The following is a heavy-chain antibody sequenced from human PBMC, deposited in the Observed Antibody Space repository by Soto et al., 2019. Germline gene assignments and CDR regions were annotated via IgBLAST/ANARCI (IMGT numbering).Heavy chain of an antibody. V-gene: IGHV4-59*01. Sequence: SETLSLTCTVSGGSINTYYWSWIRQPPGRGLEWIGYVDYSGNSDSSPSLKSRVTISIDTSKKQVSLKLNSVTAADTAVYYCARNWFQVAGRFHFDYWGQGIPVTVSS. CDR2: VDYSGNS. CDR1: GGSINTYY. CDR3: ARNWFQVAGRFHFDY. J-gene: IGHJ4*02. D-gene: IGHD6-19*01.